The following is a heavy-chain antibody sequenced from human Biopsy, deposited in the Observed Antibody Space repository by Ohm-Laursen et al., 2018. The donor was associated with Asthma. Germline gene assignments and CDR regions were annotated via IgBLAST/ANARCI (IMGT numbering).Heavy chain of an antibody. CDR2: ASYDGGVV. V-gene: IGHV3-30-3*01. CDR1: GRHFGSYN. CDR3: AKRRGYSDLTDFDH. D-gene: IGHD3-3*01. Sequence: SLRLSCAASGRHFGSYNMHWVRQAPGKGLEWVAVASYDGGVVHYADSMKGRFTISRDNAKSTLYLQMNRLRTDDTAVYFCAKRRGYSDLTDFDHWGQGTLVTVSS. J-gene: IGHJ4*02.